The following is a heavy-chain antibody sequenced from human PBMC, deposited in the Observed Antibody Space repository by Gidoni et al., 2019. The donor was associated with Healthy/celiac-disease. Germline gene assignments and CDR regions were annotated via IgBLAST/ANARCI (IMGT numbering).Heavy chain of an antibody. CDR1: GGSISSSSDY. J-gene: IGHJ4*02. D-gene: IGHD3-22*01. CDR2: IYYSGST. Sequence: QLQLQESGPGLVKPSETLSLTCTVSGGSISSSSDYWGWIRKPPGKGLEWIGSIYYSGSTFYNPSRKSRVTISVDTSKNQFSLKLSSVTAADTAVYYCARAHDSTGYYYLFDYWGQGTPVTVSS. CDR3: ARAHDSTGYYYLFDY. V-gene: IGHV4-39*07.